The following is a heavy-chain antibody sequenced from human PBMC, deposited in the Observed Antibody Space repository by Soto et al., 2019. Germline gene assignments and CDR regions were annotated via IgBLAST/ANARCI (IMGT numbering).Heavy chain of an antibody. J-gene: IGHJ4*02. V-gene: IGHV1-3*01. Sequence: ASVKVSCKASGYTFTSYAMHWVRQAPGQRLEWMGWFNAGNGNTKYSQKFQGRVTITRDTSASTAYMELSSLRSEDTAVYYCARGLNGYLHYFDYWGQGTPVTVSS. CDR2: FNAGNGNT. CDR3: ARGLNGYLHYFDY. D-gene: IGHD5-18*01. CDR1: GYTFTSYA.